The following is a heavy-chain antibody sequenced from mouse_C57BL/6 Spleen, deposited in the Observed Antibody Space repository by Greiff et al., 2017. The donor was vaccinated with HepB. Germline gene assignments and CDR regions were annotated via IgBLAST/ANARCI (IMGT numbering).Heavy chain of an antibody. V-gene: IGHV14-1*01. CDR3: TTEGATVGG. D-gene: IGHD1-1*01. CDR2: IDPEDGET. CDR1: GFNIKDYY. J-gene: IGHJ4*01. Sequence: EVQLQQSGAELVRPGASVKLSCTASGFNIKDYYMHWVKQRPEQGLEWIGRIDPEDGETEYAPKFQGKATKTADTSSNTAYLQHSSLTSEDTAVYYGTTEGATVGGWGQGTSVTVSS.